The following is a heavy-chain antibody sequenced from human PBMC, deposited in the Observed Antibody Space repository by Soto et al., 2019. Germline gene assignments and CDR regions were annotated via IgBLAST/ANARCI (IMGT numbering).Heavy chain of an antibody. CDR1: GFTFNSYA. D-gene: IGHD2-2*01. V-gene: IGHV3-23*01. J-gene: IGHJ4*01. Sequence: RGSLRLSCAASGFTFNSYAMNWVRQAPGKGLAWVSAIGTDGNTYYANSVKGRFTISRDNSRTTLYLQMNSLRVEDTALYYCVRKYPGTRPFDYWGQGTLVTVSS. CDR3: VRKYPGTRPFDY. CDR2: IGTDGNT.